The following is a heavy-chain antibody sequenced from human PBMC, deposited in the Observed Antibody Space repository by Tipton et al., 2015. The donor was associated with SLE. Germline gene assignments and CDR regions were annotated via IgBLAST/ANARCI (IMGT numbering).Heavy chain of an antibody. CDR2: ISGSGGST. CDR3: AKDQYYYDSSAAFDI. D-gene: IGHD3-22*01. V-gene: IGHV3-23*01. CDR1: GFAFDDYA. J-gene: IGHJ3*02. Sequence: SLRLSCVGSGFAFDDYAMHWVRQAPGKGLEWVSGISGSGGSTYYADSVKGRFTISRDNSKNTLYLQMNSLRAEDTAVYYCAKDQYYYDSSAAFDIWGQGTMVTVSS.